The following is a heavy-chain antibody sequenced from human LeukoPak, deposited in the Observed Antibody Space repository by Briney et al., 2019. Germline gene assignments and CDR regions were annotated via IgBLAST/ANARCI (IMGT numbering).Heavy chain of an antibody. V-gene: IGHV3-30*18. Sequence: GGSLRLSCAASGFTFSSYGMHWVRQAPGKGLEWVAVISYDGSNKYYADSVKGRFTISRDNSKNTLYLQMNSLRAEDTAVYYCAKGVRITMIVVVITAFDYWGQGTLVTVSS. CDR2: ISYDGSNK. CDR1: GFTFSSYG. D-gene: IGHD3-22*01. CDR3: AKGVRITMIVVVITAFDY. J-gene: IGHJ4*02.